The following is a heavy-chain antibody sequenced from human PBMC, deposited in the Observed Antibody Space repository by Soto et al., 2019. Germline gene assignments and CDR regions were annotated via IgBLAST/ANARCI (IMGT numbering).Heavy chain of an antibody. CDR3: ATFVGQLPGFDP. CDR1: GYTFTSYD. V-gene: IGHV1-8*01. Sequence: ASVKVSCKASGYTFTSYDINWVRQATGRGLEWMGWLNPNSGNTGYAQKFQGRVTMTRNTSISTAYMELSSLRSEDTAVYYCATFVGQLPGFDPWGQGTLVTVSS. CDR2: LNPNSGNT. J-gene: IGHJ5*01. D-gene: IGHD3-16*01.